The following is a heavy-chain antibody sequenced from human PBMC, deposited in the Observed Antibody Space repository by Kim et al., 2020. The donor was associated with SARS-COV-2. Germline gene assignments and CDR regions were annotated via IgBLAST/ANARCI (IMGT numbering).Heavy chain of an antibody. CDR3: ARYPDGGSYYYGIDV. Sequence: GGSLRLSCAASGFTFSNYAMHWVRQAPGKGLQWVAVISYDGSNKYHADSVKGRFTISRDNSKNTLYVQMNSLRAEDTAVYYCARYPDGGSYYYGIDVWGQGTTVIVSS. J-gene: IGHJ6*02. D-gene: IGHD1-26*01. V-gene: IGHV3-30-3*01. CDR1: GFTFSNYA. CDR2: ISYDGSNK.